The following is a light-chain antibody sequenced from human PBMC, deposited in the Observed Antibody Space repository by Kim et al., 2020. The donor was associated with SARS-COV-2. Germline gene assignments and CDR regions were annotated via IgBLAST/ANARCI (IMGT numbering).Light chain of an antibody. CDR1: SSDVGGYTD. Sequence: GQSIAISCTGTSSDVGGYTDVSCYQHHPGTAPKLMFYDVSFRPSGISNRFSGSKSGNTVSLTISGLQAEDEADYYCTSYTSSDTLVFGGGTQLTVL. V-gene: IGLV2-14*03. J-gene: IGLJ2*01. CDR3: TSYTSSDTLV. CDR2: DVS.